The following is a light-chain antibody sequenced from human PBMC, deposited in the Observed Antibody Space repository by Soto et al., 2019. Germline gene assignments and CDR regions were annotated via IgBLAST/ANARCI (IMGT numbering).Light chain of an antibody. Sequence: IQMTQSPSTLSASVGDRVNITCRASQTVSSWLAWYQQKPGKAPKLLIYDVSSLESGVPSRFSGSGSGTEFTLTISSLQPDDFATYYCQQYYSYSRTFGQGTKVDTK. V-gene: IGKV1-5*01. CDR2: DVS. CDR3: QQYYSYSRT. CDR1: QTVSSW. J-gene: IGKJ1*01.